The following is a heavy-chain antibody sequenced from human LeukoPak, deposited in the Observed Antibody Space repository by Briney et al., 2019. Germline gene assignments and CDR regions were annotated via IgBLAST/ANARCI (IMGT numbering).Heavy chain of an antibody. V-gene: IGHV3-23*01. Sequence: GGSLRLSCAASGFTFSSYAMHWVRQAPGKGLEWVSGVTSGGGHIYYADFVKGRFTISRDDSKNTLFLQMDSLRVEDTAVYYCVTGDPIWFDPWGQGTLVTVSS. J-gene: IGHJ5*02. CDR1: GFTFSSYA. D-gene: IGHD3-10*01. CDR3: VTGDPIWFDP. CDR2: VTSGGGHI.